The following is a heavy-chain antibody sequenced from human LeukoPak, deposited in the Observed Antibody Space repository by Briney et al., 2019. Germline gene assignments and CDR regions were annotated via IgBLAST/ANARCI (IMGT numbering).Heavy chain of an antibody. J-gene: IGHJ4*02. CDR1: GFTVSSNY. CDR2: ISSSSSYI. CDR3: ARYITMVRGVIGY. D-gene: IGHD3-10*01. Sequence: SGGSLRLSCAASGFTVSSNYMGWVRQAPGKGLEWVSSISSSSSYIYYADSVKGRFTISRDNAKNSLYLQMNSLRAEDTAVYYCARYITMVRGVIGYWGQGTLVTVSS. V-gene: IGHV3-21*01.